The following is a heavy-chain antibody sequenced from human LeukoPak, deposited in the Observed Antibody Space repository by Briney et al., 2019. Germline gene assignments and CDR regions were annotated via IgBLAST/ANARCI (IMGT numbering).Heavy chain of an antibody. Sequence: PSETLSLTCTVSGGSISSDSYYWGWIRQPPGKGLEWIGSIHYSGSTYYNPSLKSRVTISVDTSKNQFSLMLSSVTAADTAVYYCARDGITDYYYYYGMDVWGQGTTVTVSS. D-gene: IGHD1-26*01. V-gene: IGHV4-39*07. CDR3: ARDGITDYYYYYGMDV. J-gene: IGHJ6*02. CDR2: IHYSGST. CDR1: GGSISSDSYY.